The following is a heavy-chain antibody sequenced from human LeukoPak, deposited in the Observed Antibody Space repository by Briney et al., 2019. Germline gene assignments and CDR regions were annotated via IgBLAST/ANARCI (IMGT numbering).Heavy chain of an antibody. V-gene: IGHV3-74*01. CDR2: INSDGSST. CDR3: ARGSLHGYNGPDY. CDR1: GFTFSSYW. D-gene: IGHD5-24*01. Sequence: GGSLRLSCAASGFTFSSYWMHWVRQAPGKGLVWVSRINSDGSSTSYADSVKGRFTISRDNAKNTLYLQMNSLRAEDTAVYYCARGSLHGYNGPDYWGQGTLVTVSS. J-gene: IGHJ4*02.